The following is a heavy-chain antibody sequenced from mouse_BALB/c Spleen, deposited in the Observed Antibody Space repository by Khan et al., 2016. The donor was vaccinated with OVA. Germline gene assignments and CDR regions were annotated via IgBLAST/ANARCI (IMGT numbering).Heavy chain of an antibody. CDR3: ARGYFGNYDFAY. V-gene: IGHV1S132*01. D-gene: IGHD2-1*01. J-gene: IGHJ3*01. CDR1: GYTFTNYW. Sequence: QVQLQQSGAELAKPGASVKLSCRTSGYTFTNYWIQWVKQRPGQGLGWIGQIFPGTGTTYYNENFKGKATLTIDTSSSTVYMHLSSLTSEDSAVYFCARGYFGNYDFAYWGQGTLVTVSA. CDR2: IFPGTGTT.